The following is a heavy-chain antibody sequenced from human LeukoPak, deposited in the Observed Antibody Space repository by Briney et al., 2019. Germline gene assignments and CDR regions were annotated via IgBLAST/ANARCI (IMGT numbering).Heavy chain of an antibody. CDR2: INHSGST. V-gene: IGHV4-34*01. CDR3: ARGQVKVYYDFWSGYSNWFDP. J-gene: IGHJ5*02. Sequence: SETLSLTCAVYGGSFSGYYWSWIRQPPGKGLEWLGEINHSGSTNYNPSLKSRVTISVDTSKNQFSLKLSSVTAADTAVYYCARGQVKVYYDFWSGYSNWFDPWGQGTLVTVSS. D-gene: IGHD3-3*01. CDR1: GGSFSGYY.